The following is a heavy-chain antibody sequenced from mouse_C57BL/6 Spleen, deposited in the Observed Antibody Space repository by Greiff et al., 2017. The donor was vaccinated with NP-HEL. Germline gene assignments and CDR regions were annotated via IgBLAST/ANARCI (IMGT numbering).Heavy chain of an antibody. D-gene: IGHD2-4*01. J-gene: IGHJ3*01. CDR2: ISSGSSTI. Sequence: EVKLMESGGGLVKPGGSLKLSCAASGFTFSDYGMHWVRQAPEKGLEWVAYISSGSSTIYYADTVKGRFTISRDNAKNTLFLQMTSLRSEDTAMYYCARPGDYEGFAYWGQGTLVTVSA. V-gene: IGHV5-17*01. CDR3: ARPGDYEGFAY. CDR1: GFTFSDYG.